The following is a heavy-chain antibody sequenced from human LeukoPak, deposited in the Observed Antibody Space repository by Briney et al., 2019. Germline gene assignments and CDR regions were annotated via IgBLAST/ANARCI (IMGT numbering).Heavy chain of an antibody. D-gene: IGHD4-17*01. J-gene: IGHJ2*01. V-gene: IGHV3-23*01. CDR2: ISCSGGST. Sequence: GGSLRLSCAASGFTFSSYAMSWVRQAPGKGLEWVSAISCSGGSTYYADSVKGRFTISRDNSKNTLYLQMNSLRAEDTAVYCCAKGGHADYGDYSHLWYFDLWGRGTLVTVSS. CDR1: GFTFSSYA. CDR3: AKGGHADYGDYSHLWYFDL.